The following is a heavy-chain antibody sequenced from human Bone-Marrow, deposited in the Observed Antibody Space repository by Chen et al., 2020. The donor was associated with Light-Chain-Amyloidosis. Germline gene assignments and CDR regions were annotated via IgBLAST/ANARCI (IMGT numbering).Heavy chain of an antibody. CDR3: AREPSGTWGFDR. CDR1: DGSFNDYW. J-gene: IGHJ4*02. D-gene: IGHD3-3*01. CDR2: INHSGSP. V-gene: IGHV4-34*01. Sequence: QVQLQQWGAGQLKPSETLSLTCAFYDGSFNDYWWSWVCHPPGKVLEWLGEINHSGSPNYNPSLKIRVSILVDPSKNHLSLKLRSVTAADTALYYCAREPSGTWGFDRWGQGTLVTVSS.